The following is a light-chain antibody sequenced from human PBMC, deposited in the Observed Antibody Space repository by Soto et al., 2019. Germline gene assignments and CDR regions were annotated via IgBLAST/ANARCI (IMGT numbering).Light chain of an antibody. CDR1: SSNIGAGYD. CDR2: GNN. V-gene: IGLV1-40*01. CDR3: SSYTSSSTYVV. J-gene: IGLJ2*01. Sequence: QSVLTQPPSVSGAPGQRVTISCTGSSSNIGAGYDVHWYQQLPGTAPKLLIYGNNNRPSGVPDRFSGSKSGNSASLTISGLQAEDEADYYCSSYTSSSTYVVFGGGTKVTVL.